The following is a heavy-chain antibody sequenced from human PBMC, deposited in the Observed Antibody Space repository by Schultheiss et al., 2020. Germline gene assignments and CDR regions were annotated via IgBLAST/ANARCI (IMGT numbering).Heavy chain of an antibody. D-gene: IGHD6-13*01. CDR3: ARGSSWYVLWDY. CDR2: INSDGSST. Sequence: GGSLRLSCVASGVTVSSNWMHWVRQAPGKGLVWVSRINSDGSSTSYADSVKGRFTISRDNAKNSLYLQMNSLRAEDTAVYYCARGSSWYVLWDYWGQGTLVTVSS. CDR1: GVTVSSNW. J-gene: IGHJ4*02. V-gene: IGHV3-74*01.